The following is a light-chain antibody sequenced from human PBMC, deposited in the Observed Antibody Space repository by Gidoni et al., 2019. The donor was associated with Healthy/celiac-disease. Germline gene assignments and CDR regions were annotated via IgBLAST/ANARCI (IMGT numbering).Light chain of an antibody. CDR1: SSNIGAGHD. V-gene: IGLV1-40*01. Sequence: QSVLTQPPSVSGAPGQRVTISCTGSSSNIGAGHDVHWYQQLPGTAPKLLIYGNSNRPSGVPDRFSGSKSGTSASLAITGLQAEDEADYYCQSYDSSLSGSRDVVFGGGTKLTVL. J-gene: IGLJ2*01. CDR2: GNS. CDR3: QSYDSSLSGSRDVV.